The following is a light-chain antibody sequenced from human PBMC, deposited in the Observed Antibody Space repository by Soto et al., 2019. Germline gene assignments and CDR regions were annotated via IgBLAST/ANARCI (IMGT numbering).Light chain of an antibody. J-gene: IGKJ5*01. CDR1: LGISSY. CDR2: AAS. V-gene: IGKV1-9*01. Sequence: DIQLTQSPSFLSASFGDRVTITFRTSLGISSYLAWHQQKPGTAPRLLISAASSLQSGVPSRFSGSGSGTEFTLTISSLQPEDFATYYCQQSYSTPITFGQGTRLEI. CDR3: QQSYSTPIT.